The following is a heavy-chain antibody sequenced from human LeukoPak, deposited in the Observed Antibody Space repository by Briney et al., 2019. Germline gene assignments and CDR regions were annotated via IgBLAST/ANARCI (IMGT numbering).Heavy chain of an antibody. D-gene: IGHD3-22*01. CDR2: INHSGST. J-gene: IGHJ4*02. CDR3: ARYDYDPLFDY. CDR1: GGSISSSSYY. V-gene: IGHV4-39*07. Sequence: SETLSLTCTVSGGSISSSSYYWSWIRQPPGKGLEWIGEINHSGSTNYNPSLKSRVTISVDTSKNQFSLKLSSVTAADTAVYYCARYDYDPLFDYWGQGTLVTVSS.